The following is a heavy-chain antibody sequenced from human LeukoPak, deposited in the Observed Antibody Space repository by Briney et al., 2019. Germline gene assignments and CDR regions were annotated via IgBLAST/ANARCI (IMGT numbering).Heavy chain of an antibody. V-gene: IGHV1-2*02. Sequence: ASVKVSCKASGYTFTGHYMHWVRQAPGQGLEWMGWINPNRGGTNFAQKFQGRVTMTRDTSITTAYMELSRLRSDDTAVYYCARDRREVSYYGSGTFKFGENYFDYWGQGTLLTVSS. CDR1: GYTFTGHY. CDR2: INPNRGGT. CDR3: ARDRREVSYYGSGTFKFGENYFDY. J-gene: IGHJ4*02. D-gene: IGHD3-10*01.